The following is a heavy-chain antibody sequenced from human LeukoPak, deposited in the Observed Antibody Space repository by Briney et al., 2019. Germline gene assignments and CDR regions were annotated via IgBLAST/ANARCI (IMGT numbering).Heavy chain of an antibody. D-gene: IGHD2-15*01. CDR3: ARDRAPNCSGGSCPLSYGMDV. CDR1: GGSISSGGYY. Sequence: PSETLSLTCTVSGGSISSGGYYWSWIRQHPGKGLEWIGYIYYSGSTYYNPSLKSRVTISVDTSKNQFSLKLSSVTAADTAVYYCARDRAPNCSGGSCPLSYGMDVWGQGTTVTVSS. V-gene: IGHV4-31*03. J-gene: IGHJ6*02. CDR2: IYYSGST.